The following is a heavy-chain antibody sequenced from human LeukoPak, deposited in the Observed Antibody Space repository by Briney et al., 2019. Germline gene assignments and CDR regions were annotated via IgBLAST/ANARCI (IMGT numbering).Heavy chain of an antibody. CDR3: ARILGYCSSTSCARDYYYYGMDV. Sequence: ASVKVSCKASGGTFSSYTINWVRQAPGQGLEWMGGIIPIFGTANYAQKFQGRVTMTRNTSISTAYMELSSLRSEDTAVYYCARILGYCSSTSCARDYYYYGMDVWGQGTTVTVSS. CDR2: IIPIFGTA. J-gene: IGHJ6*02. V-gene: IGHV1-69*05. D-gene: IGHD2-2*01. CDR1: GGTFSSYT.